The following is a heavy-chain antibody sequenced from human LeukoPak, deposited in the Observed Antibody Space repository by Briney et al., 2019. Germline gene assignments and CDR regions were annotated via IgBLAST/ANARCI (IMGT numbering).Heavy chain of an antibody. J-gene: IGHJ4*02. CDR3: ASEGYYDSSGYYSVSY. CDR2: IYHSGST. CDR1: GGSFSSSNW. Sequence: PSGTLSLTCAVSGGSFSSSNWWSWVRQPPGKGLEWIGEIYHSGSTNYNPSLKNRVTISVDKSKNQFSLKLSSVTAADTAVYYCASEGYYDSSGYYSVSYWGQGTLVTVSS. V-gene: IGHV4-4*02. D-gene: IGHD3-22*01.